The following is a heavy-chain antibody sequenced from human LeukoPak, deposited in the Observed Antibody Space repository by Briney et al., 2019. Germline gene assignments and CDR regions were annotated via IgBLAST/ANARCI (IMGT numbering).Heavy chain of an antibody. J-gene: IGHJ4*02. Sequence: SETLSLTCAVYGGSFSGYYWSWIRQPPGKGLEWIGNMYNSGRTNYNPSLKSRVTISVDTSKNQFSLKVNSVTAADTAVYYCARVFCSDTSCYTFDYWGQGTLVTVSS. CDR3: ARVFCSDTSCYTFDY. V-gene: IGHV4-59*01. CDR1: GGSFSGYY. CDR2: MYNSGRT. D-gene: IGHD2-2*01.